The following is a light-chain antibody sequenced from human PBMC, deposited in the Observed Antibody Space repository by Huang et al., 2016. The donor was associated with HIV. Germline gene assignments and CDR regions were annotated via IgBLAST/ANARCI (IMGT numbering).Light chain of an antibody. V-gene: IGKV1-5*03. CDR3: QQYDSYWT. J-gene: IGKJ1*01. CDR1: QIISSW. Sequence: DIQLTQSPSTLSASVGDKVNITCRASQIISSWLAWYQQKPGKAHKVLIYKASNLKSGVPSRFSGSGSGTEFTLTISSRQPEDFATYYCQQYDSYWTFGQGTKVEMK. CDR2: KAS.